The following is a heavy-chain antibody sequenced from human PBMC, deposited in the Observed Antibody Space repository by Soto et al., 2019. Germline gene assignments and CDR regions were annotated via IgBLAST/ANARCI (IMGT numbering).Heavy chain of an antibody. CDR2: IIPMLGMS. CDR1: GATFSTYT. Sequence: QVPLVQSWAEVKKPGSSVKVSCKASGATFSTYTINWVSQAPGQRLEWMGRIIPMLGMSNYALKFQGRVTSTAERSTTTVDLHLSILRSDDTAVYYCARIYGSGSRAFDFCGQVTLVTVSS. V-gene: IGHV1-69*02. D-gene: IGHD3-10*01. J-gene: IGHJ4*02. CDR3: ARIYGSGSRAFDF.